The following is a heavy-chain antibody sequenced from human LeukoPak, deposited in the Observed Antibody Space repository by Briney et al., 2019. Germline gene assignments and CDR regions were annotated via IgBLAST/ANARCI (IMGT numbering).Heavy chain of an antibody. CDR2: SQKDGSA. CDR1: RFSLSAYY. D-gene: IGHD6-13*01. V-gene: IGHV3-69-1*01. Sequence: GGSLRLSCAASRFSLSAYYMAWLRQAPEKGLEWLSVSQKDGSAAYADSVKGRFTISRDNTKNSLYLQMDSLRVEDTAVYYCARDWYHSPDFWGQGTLVTVSS. CDR3: ARDWYHSPDF. J-gene: IGHJ4*02.